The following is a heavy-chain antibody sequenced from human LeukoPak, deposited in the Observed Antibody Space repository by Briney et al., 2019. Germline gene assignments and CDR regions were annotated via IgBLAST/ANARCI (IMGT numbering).Heavy chain of an antibody. CDR1: GFTFSTYW. V-gene: IGHV3-7*01. Sequence: PGGSLRLSCAASGFTFSTYWMAWVRQAPGKGLEWVANIKGDETAKHQADSVKGRFTISRDNAQNSVSLQMSSLRGDDTAVYYCARDVGGSLDYWGQGTLVTVSS. D-gene: IGHD1-26*01. CDR2: IKGDETAK. J-gene: IGHJ4*02. CDR3: ARDVGGSLDY.